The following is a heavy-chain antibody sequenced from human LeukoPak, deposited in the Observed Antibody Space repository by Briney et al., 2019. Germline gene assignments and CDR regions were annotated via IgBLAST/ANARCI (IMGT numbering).Heavy chain of an antibody. Sequence: SETLSLTCTVSGGSISSYYWGWIRQPPGKGLEWIGSIYYSGSTYYNPSLKSRVTISVDTSKNQFSLKLSSVTAADTAVYYCARSSGYSSSGGLNWFDTWGQGTLVTVSS. V-gene: IGHV4-39*01. CDR3: ARSSGYSSSGGLNWFDT. CDR2: IYYSGST. D-gene: IGHD6-13*01. J-gene: IGHJ5*02. CDR1: GGSISSYY.